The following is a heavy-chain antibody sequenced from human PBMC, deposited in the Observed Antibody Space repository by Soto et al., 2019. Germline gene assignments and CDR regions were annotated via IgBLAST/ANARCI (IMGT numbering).Heavy chain of an antibody. J-gene: IGHJ6*02. V-gene: IGHV1-69*02. CDR2: IIPILGIA. Sequence: GASVKVSCKASGGTFSSYTISWVRQAPGQGLEWMGRIIPILGIANYAQKFQGRVTITADKSTSTAYMELSSLRSEDTAVYYCATPQCSTSCSRTYYYGMDVWGQGTTVTVSS. CDR3: ATPQCSTSCSRTYYYGMDV. CDR1: GGTFSSYT. D-gene: IGHD2-2*01.